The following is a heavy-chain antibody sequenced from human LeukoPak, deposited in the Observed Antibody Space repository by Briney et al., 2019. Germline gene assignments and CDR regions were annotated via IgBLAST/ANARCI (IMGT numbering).Heavy chain of an antibody. Sequence: PSETLSLTCSVSGYSISSHYCWGWIRQPPGKGLEWIGSVCHSGSSFYNPSLKSRLAISIDTSKNEFSLKLSSLTAADTAVYYCARDRGFWSGNSFDYWGQGTLVTVSS. D-gene: IGHD3-3*01. V-gene: IGHV4-38-2*02. CDR1: GYSISSHYC. CDR2: VCHSGSS. J-gene: IGHJ4*02. CDR3: ARDRGFWSGNSFDY.